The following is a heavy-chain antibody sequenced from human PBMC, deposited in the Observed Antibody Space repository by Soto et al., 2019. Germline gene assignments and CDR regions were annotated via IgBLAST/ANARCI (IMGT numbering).Heavy chain of an antibody. CDR3: ARRRGLGRYFDL. V-gene: IGHV4-30-4*01. CDR2: IYYSGST. D-gene: IGHD3-16*01. J-gene: IGHJ2*01. CDR1: GGSISSGDYY. Sequence: QVQLQESGPGLVKPSQTLSLTCTVSGGSISSGDYYWSWIRQPPGKGLEWIGYIYYSGSTYYNPSLKRRXXIXVXXSKNQFSLKLSSVTAADTAVYYCARRRGLGRYFDLWGRGTLVTVSS.